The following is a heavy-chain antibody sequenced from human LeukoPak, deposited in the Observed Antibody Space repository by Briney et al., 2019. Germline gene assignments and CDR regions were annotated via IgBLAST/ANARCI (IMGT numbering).Heavy chain of an antibody. J-gene: IGHJ4*02. Sequence: PGGPLRLSCAASGFTFSSYAMSWVRQAPGKGLEWVSAISGSGGSTYYADSVKGRFTISRDNSKNTLYLQMNSLRAEDTAVYYCAKISTSWEGFDYWGQGTLVTVSS. CDR3: AKISTSWEGFDY. D-gene: IGHD2-2*01. CDR2: ISGSGGST. CDR1: GFTFSSYA. V-gene: IGHV3-23*01.